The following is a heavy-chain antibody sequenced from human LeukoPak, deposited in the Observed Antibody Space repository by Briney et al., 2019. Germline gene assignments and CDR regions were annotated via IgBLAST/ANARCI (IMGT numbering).Heavy chain of an antibody. Sequence: ASVKVSCKASGGTFSSYAISWVRQAPGQGLEWMGGIIPIFGTANYAQKFQGRVTITAGESTSTAYMELSSLRSEDTAVYYCARGARVVVIKASFDYWGQGTLVTVSS. D-gene: IGHD3-22*01. CDR3: ARGARVVVIKASFDY. V-gene: IGHV1-69*13. CDR1: GGTFSSYA. J-gene: IGHJ4*02. CDR2: IIPIFGTA.